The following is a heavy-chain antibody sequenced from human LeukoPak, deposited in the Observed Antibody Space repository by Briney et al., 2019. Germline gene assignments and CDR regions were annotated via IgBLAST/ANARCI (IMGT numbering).Heavy chain of an antibody. V-gene: IGHV3-21*01. CDR2: ISSSSSYI. J-gene: IGHJ6*03. D-gene: IGHD1-26*01. CDR1: GFTFSSYS. CDR3: ARDPEEGATPGCYMDV. Sequence: GGSLRLSCAASGFTFSSYSMNWVRQAPGKGLEWVSSISSSSSYIYYADSVKGRFTISRDNAKNSLYLQMNSLRAEDTAVYYCARDPEEGATPGCYMDVWGKGTTVTISS.